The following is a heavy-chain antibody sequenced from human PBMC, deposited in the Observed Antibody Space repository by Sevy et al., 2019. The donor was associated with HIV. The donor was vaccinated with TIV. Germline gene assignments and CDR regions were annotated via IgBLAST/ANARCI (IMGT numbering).Heavy chain of an antibody. CDR2: IKQDGSEK. J-gene: IGHJ4*02. V-gene: IGHV3-7*03. CDR1: GFTFSRYW. CDR3: ARLKDDSSGYTFGY. Sequence: GGSLRLSCAASGFTFSRYWMSWVRQAPGKGLEWVANIKQDGSEKYYVDSVKGRFTIPRDNAKNSLYLQMNSLGAEDTAVYYCARLKDDSSGYTFGYWGQGTLVTVSS. D-gene: IGHD3-22*01.